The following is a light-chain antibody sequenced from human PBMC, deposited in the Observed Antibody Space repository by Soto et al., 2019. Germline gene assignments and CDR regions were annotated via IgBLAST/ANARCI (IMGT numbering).Light chain of an antibody. Sequence: QSALTQPPSASGSPGQSVTISCTGTSSDVGGYNYVSWYRQHPGKAPKLIIYEVTKRPPGVPDRFSGSKSGNTASLTVSGLQAEDEADYYCSSYVGSNNYVFGPGTKVTVL. J-gene: IGLJ1*01. CDR2: EVT. CDR3: SSYVGSNNYV. V-gene: IGLV2-8*01. CDR1: SSDVGGYNY.